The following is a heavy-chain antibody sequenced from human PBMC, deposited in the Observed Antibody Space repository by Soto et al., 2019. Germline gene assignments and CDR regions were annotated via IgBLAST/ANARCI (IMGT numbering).Heavy chain of an antibody. V-gene: IGHV4-30-4*01. CDR1: GGSISSGDSF. CDR3: ARDNRVVAYFDL. Sequence: QVQLQESGPGLVKPSQTLSLICTVSGGSISSGDSFWSWIRQPPGKGLEWIGYIYHSGSTYYNSSLKSRLTISVDTSKNQFSLRLSSVTAADTALYYCARDNRVVAYFDLWGRGTLVTVSS. D-gene: IGHD6-6*01. J-gene: IGHJ2*01. CDR2: IYHSGST.